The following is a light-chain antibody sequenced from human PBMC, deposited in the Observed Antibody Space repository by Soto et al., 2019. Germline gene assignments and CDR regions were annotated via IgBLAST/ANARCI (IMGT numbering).Light chain of an antibody. J-gene: IGLJ3*02. CDR1: SSDVGGYNY. Sequence: QSALTQPPSASGSPGQSVTISCTGTSSDVGGYNYVSWYQQHPGKAPKLMIYEVSERPSGVPDRFSGSKSGNTASLTVSGLQAEDEADYYCSSYAGDYGVFGGGTKLTVL. CDR2: EVS. V-gene: IGLV2-8*01. CDR3: SSYAGDYGV.